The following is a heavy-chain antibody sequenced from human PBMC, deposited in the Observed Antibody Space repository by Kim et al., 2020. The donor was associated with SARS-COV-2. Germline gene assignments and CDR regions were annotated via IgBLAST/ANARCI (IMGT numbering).Heavy chain of an antibody. J-gene: IGHJ4*01. CDR3: ARGWGTLVRGVIMLYFV. D-gene: IGHD3-10*01. V-gene: IGHV3-23*01. CDR2: ISGSGGST. Sequence: GGSLRLSCAASGFTFSSYAMSWVRQAPGKGLEWVSAISGSGGSTYSVDSVLGRFTIYRDNSKNPLYLQLNSLRAEDKAVYYCARGWGTLVRGVIMLYFV. CDR1: GFTFSSYA.